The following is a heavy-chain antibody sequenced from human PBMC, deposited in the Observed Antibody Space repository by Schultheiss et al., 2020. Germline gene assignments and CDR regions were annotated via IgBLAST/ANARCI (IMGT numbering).Heavy chain of an antibody. CDR3: ARLGGTYGSDCDY. D-gene: IGHD1-26*01. CDR2: ICCSGNT. Sequence: SETLSLTCSVSTDSIYSDYWTWVRQAPGERPEWIGYICCSGNTEYNPSLKSRVTISVDTSKNQFSLKLSSVTAADTAVYYCARLGGTYGSDCDYWGQGTLVTVSS. V-gene: IGHV4-59*01. J-gene: IGHJ4*02. CDR1: TDSIYSDY.